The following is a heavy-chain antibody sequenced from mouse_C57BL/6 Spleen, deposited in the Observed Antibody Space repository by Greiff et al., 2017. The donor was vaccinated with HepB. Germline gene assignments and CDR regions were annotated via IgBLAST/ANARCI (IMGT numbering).Heavy chain of an antibody. CDR1: GYTFTDYY. V-gene: IGHV1-76*01. D-gene: IGHD1-1*02. J-gene: IGHJ2*01. CDR3: ARRGWGADFDY. CDR2: IYPGSGNT. Sequence: QVQLKQSGAELVRPGASVKLSCKASGYTFTDYYINWVKQRPGQGLEWIARIYPGSGNTYYNEKFKGKATLTAEKSSSTAYMQLSSLTSEDSAVYFCARRGWGADFDYWGQGTTLTVSS.